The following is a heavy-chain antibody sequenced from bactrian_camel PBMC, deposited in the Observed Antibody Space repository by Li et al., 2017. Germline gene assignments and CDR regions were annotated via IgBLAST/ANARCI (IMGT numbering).Heavy chain of an antibody. V-gene: IGHV3S53*01. CDR3: ATAYQITVRDHCAY. D-gene: IGHD1*01. Sequence: VQLVESGGGSVQAGGSLKLSCQGSVYIFNNCGMAWYRQAPGQGGELVASFNLDGTPTYADSVKGRFTISQDNAKAIVYLQMDSLKTDDTAVYFCATAYQITVRDHCAYRGQGTQVTVS. CDR1: VYIFNNCG. CDR2: FNLDGTP. J-gene: IGHJ4*01.